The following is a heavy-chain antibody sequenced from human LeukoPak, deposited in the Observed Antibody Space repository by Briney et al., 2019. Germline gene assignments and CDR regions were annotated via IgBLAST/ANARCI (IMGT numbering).Heavy chain of an antibody. D-gene: IGHD6-19*01. V-gene: IGHV3-21*01. CDR1: GFTFSSYS. CDR3: ARVSSGWYVDY. Sequence: GGSLRLSCAASGFTFSSYSMNWVRQAPGKGLEWVSSISSSSSYIYYADSVKGRFTTSRDNAKNSLYLQMNSLRAEDTAVYYCARVSSGWYVDYWGQGTLVTVSS. J-gene: IGHJ4*02. CDR2: ISSSSSYI.